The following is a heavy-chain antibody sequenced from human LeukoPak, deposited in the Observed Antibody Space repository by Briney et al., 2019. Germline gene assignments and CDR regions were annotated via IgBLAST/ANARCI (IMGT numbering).Heavy chain of an antibody. D-gene: IGHD1-26*01. CDR1: GGSISSSSYY. CDR3: ARHAGRGNRYYYYGMDV. Sequence: PSETLSLTCTVSGGSISSSSYYWGWIRQPPGKGLEWIGSIYYSGSTNYNPSLKSRVTISVDPSKNQFSLKLSSVTAADTAVYYCARHAGRGNRYYYYGMDVWGQGTTVTVSS. J-gene: IGHJ6*02. V-gene: IGHV4-39*01. CDR2: IYYSGST.